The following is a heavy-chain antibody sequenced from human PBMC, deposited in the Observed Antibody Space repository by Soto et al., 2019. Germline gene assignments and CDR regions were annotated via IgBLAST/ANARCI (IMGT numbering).Heavy chain of an antibody. Sequence: ASVKVSCKASGYTFTSYDINWVRQATGQGLEWMGWMNPNSGNTGYAQKFQGRVTMTRNTSISTAYKELSSLRSEDTAVYYCARAGFYYDFWSGYQADAFDIWGQGTMVTVSS. J-gene: IGHJ3*02. CDR2: MNPNSGNT. D-gene: IGHD3-3*01. CDR3: ARAGFYYDFWSGYQADAFDI. CDR1: GYTFTSYD. V-gene: IGHV1-8*01.